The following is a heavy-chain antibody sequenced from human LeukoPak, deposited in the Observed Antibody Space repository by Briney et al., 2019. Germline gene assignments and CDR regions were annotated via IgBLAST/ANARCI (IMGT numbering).Heavy chain of an antibody. Sequence: PSETLSLTCTVSGGSISSYYWGWIRQPPGKGLEWIGSIYYSGSTYYNPSLKSRVTISVDTSKNQFSLKLSSVTAADTAVYYCARAVGATPPYYMDVWGKGTTVTVSS. D-gene: IGHD1-26*01. V-gene: IGHV4-39*01. CDR2: IYYSGST. CDR1: GGSISSYY. CDR3: ARAVGATPPYYMDV. J-gene: IGHJ6*03.